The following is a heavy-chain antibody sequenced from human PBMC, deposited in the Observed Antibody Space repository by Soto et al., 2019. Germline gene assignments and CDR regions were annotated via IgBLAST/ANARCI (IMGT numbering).Heavy chain of an antibody. V-gene: IGHV5-51*01. D-gene: IGHD5-18*01. CDR3: AKTDGYEVEY. J-gene: IGHJ4*02. Sequence: GESLKISCKGSGYSFTSYWIAWVRQMPGKGLEWMGSIYPGDSDTTYSPSIQGQVTISADKSSTTVYLQWNTLKASDTAVYYCAKTDGYEVEYWGQGTQVTVSS. CDR1: GYSFTSYW. CDR2: IYPGDSDT.